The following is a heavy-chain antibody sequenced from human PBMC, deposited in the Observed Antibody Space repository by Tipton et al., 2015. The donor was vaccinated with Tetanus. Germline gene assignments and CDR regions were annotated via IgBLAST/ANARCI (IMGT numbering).Heavy chain of an antibody. CDR2: INPNSGGT. J-gene: IGHJ4*02. CDR3: ARATANSAFDF. CDR1: GYTFTGNY. Sequence: QSGAEVKKPGASVKVSCTASGYTFTGNYIHWVRQVPGQRLEWMAWINPNSGGTDFARKFQGRVTVTRDTSISTAYMELSGLRSDDTAVYFCARATANSAFDFWGQGTRVIVSS. V-gene: IGHV1-2*02. D-gene: IGHD2-21*02.